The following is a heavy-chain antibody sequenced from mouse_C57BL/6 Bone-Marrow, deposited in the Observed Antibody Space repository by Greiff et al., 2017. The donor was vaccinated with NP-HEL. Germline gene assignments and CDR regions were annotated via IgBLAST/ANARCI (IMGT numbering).Heavy chain of an antibody. CDR1: GYTFTSYG. D-gene: IGHD5-1*01. V-gene: IGHV1-81*01. CDR2: IYPRSGNT. Sequence: QVQLQQSGAELARPGASVKLSCKASGYTFTSYGISWVKQRTGQGLEWIGEIYPRSGNTYYNEKFKGKATLTADKSSSTAYMELRSLTSEDSAVYICASTLWYLFAYWGQGTLVTVSA. CDR3: ASTLWYLFAY. J-gene: IGHJ3*01.